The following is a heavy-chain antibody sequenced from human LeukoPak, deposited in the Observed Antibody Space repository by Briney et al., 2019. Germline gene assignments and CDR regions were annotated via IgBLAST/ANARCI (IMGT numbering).Heavy chain of an antibody. D-gene: IGHD2-15*01. CDR3: ARDLSGVDRAGGNCHGALDI. CDR2: TKQDGSEK. CDR1: GSTFGSYW. J-gene: IGHJ3*02. Sequence: GGSRRLSCAASGSTFGSYWMTWVRQAPGKGLEWVANTKQDGSEKYYVDSVKGRFTISRDNAKNSLDLQMNSLRAEDTAVYYCARDLSGVDRAGGNCHGALDIWGQGTVVTVSS. V-gene: IGHV3-7*04.